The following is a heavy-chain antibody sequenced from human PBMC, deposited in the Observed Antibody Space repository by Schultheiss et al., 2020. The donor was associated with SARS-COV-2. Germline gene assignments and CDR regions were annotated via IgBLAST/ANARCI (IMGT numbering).Heavy chain of an antibody. Sequence: SQTLSLTCTVSGGSISSGFYYWGWIRQPPGKGLEWVGNIYSTGSTYYNPSLKSRVTISVDMSKNQFSLKLSSVTAADTAVYYCARGPRIAVAAPGYWGQGTLVTVSS. CDR3: ARGPRIAVAAPGY. CDR2: IYSTGST. D-gene: IGHD6-19*01. J-gene: IGHJ4*02. CDR1: GGSISSGFYY. V-gene: IGHV4-39*07.